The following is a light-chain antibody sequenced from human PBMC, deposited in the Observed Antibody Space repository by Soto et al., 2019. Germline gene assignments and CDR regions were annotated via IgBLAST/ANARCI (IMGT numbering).Light chain of an antibody. V-gene: IGKV3-11*01. CDR3: QQRSNWPPT. CDR1: QSVYSN. CDR2: DAS. J-gene: IGKJ5*01. Sequence: EIVMTQSPATLSVSPGEIATLSFSASQSVYSNLAWYQQKPGQAPRLLIYDASNRATGIPARFSGSGSGTDFTLTISSLEPEDFAVYYCQQRSNWPPTFGQGTRLEIK.